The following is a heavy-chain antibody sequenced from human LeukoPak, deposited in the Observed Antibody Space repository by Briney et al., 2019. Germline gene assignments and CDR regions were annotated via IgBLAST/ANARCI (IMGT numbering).Heavy chain of an antibody. Sequence: GGSLRLSCAASGFTFSDYYMSWIRQAPGKGLEWVSYISSSSSYTNYADSVKGRFTISRDNAKNSLYLQMNSLRAEDTAVYYCAKGPVAAADLNWFDPWGQGTLVTVSS. CDR3: AKGPVAAADLNWFDP. CDR1: GFTFSDYY. V-gene: IGHV3-11*05. J-gene: IGHJ5*02. D-gene: IGHD6-13*01. CDR2: ISSSSSYT.